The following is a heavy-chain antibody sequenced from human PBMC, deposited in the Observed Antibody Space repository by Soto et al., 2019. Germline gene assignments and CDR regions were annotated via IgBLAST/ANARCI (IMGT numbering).Heavy chain of an antibody. CDR3: AKGYSSGWYVRYYYGMDV. CDR2: ISAYNGNT. V-gene: IGHV1-18*01. CDR1: GYTFTSYG. J-gene: IGHJ6*02. D-gene: IGHD6-19*01. Sequence: GASVKVSCKASGYTFTSYGISWVRQAPGQGLEWMGWISAYNGNTNYAQKLQGRVTMTTDTSTSTAYMKLRSLISDDTAVYYCAKGYSSGWYVRYYYGMDVWGQGTTVTVSS.